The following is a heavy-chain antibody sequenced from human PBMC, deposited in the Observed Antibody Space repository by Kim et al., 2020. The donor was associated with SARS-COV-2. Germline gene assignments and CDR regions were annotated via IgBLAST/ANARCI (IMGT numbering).Heavy chain of an antibody. CDR2: IIPIFGTA. CDR3: ARWGSSETENWFDP. Sequence: SVKVSCKASGGTVSIYAISWVRQAPGQGLEWMGGIIPIFGTANYAQKFQGRVTITADESTSTAYMELSSLRSEDTAVYYCARWGSSETENWFDPWGQGTLVTVSS. CDR1: GGTVSIYA. J-gene: IGHJ5*02. D-gene: IGHD6-6*01. V-gene: IGHV1-69*13.